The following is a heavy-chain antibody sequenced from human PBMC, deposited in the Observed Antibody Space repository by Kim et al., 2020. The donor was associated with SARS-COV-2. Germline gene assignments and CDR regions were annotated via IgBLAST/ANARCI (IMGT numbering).Heavy chain of an antibody. CDR2: IYYSGST. Sequence: SETLSLTCTVSGGSISSYYWSWIRQPPGKGLEWIGYIYYSGSTNYNPSLKSRVTISVDTSKNQFSLKLSSVTAADTAVYYCARPTYALAFDIWGQGTMVTVSS. V-gene: IGHV4-59*13. CDR1: GGSISSYY. CDR3: ARPTYALAFDI. J-gene: IGHJ3*02.